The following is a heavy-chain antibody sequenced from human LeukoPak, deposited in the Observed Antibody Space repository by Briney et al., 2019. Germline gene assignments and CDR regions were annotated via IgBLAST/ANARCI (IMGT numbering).Heavy chain of an antibody. D-gene: IGHD6-13*01. J-gene: IGHJ3*02. V-gene: IGHV5-51*01. CDR1: GYRFNTYW. Sequence: GESLKISCKGSGYRFNTYWIAWVRQMPGKGLEWMGSVYLDDSDTRYSPSFQGQVTISAAKSISTAYLQWSSLKASDTAMYYCARGAAAELIDDAFDIWGQGTMVTVSS. CDR2: VYLDDSDT. CDR3: ARGAAAELIDDAFDI.